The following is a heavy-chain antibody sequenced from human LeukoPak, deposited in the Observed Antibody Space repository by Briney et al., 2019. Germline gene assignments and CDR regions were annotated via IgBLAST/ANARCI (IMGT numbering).Heavy chain of an antibody. CDR2: IYYSGST. CDR1: GGSISGHY. V-gene: IGHV4-59*11. CDR3: ARGGTIVTGPLDY. Sequence: PSETLSLTCTVSGGSISGHYWSWIRQPPGKGLEWIGFIYYSGSTKYNPSLKSRVTISVDASKNQFSLKLTSVTAADTATYYCARGGTIVTGPLDYWGQGALVTVSS. D-gene: IGHD4-11*01. J-gene: IGHJ4*02.